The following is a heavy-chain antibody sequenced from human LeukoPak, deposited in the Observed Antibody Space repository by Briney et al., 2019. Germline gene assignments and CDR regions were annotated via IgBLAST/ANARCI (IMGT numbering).Heavy chain of an antibody. CDR3: ARPGGTIRKIDDAFDI. Sequence: GESLKISCKGSGYSFTSYWISWVRQMPGKGLEWMGRIDPSDSYTNYSPSFQGHVTISADKSISTAYLQWSSLKASDTAMYYCARPGGTIRKIDDAFDIWGQGTMVTVSS. J-gene: IGHJ3*02. V-gene: IGHV5-10-1*01. D-gene: IGHD3-3*02. CDR2: IDPSDSYT. CDR1: GYSFTSYW.